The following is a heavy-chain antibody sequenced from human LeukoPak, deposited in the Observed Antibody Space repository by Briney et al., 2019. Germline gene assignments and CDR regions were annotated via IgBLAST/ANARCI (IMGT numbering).Heavy chain of an antibody. D-gene: IGHD1-26*01. V-gene: IGHV3-21*01. CDR2: ISSSSSYI. CDR1: GFTFSTYS. CDR3: AMEGYSGNYPAY. Sequence: GGSLRLSCAASGFTFSTYSMNWVRQAPGKGLEWVSSISSSSSYIYYADSAKGRFTISRDNAKNSLYLQMNSLRAEDTAVYYCAMEGYSGNYPAYWGQGTLVTVSS. J-gene: IGHJ4*02.